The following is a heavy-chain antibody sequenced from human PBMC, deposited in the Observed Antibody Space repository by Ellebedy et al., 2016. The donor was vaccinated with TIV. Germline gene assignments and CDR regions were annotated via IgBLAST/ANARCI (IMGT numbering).Heavy chain of an antibody. V-gene: IGHV3-7*03. CDR3: ARGGHYYLH. J-gene: IGHJ4*02. D-gene: IGHD3-10*01. CDR2: IKQDGSEK. CDR1: GFTLGSYW. Sequence: GESLKISCAASGFTLGSYWMSWVRQAPGKGLEWVANIKQDGSEKYYVDSVKGRFIISRDNAKNSLYLQMNSLRAEDTAVYYCARGGHYYLHWGQGTLVTVSS.